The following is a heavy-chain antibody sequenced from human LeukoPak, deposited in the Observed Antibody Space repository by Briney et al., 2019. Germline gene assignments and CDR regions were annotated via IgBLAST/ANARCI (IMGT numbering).Heavy chain of an antibody. CDR1: GFTFSAYS. V-gene: IGHV3-21*01. CDR3: ARDFRYSGSYHHWFDP. Sequence: PGGSLRLSCAASGFTFSAYSINWVRQAPERGLEWVSSISISGTYIYYADSVKGRFTISRDNAKNSLSLQMNSLRAEDTAVYYCARDFRYSGSYHHWFDPWGQGTLVTVSS. D-gene: IGHD1-26*01. CDR2: ISISGTYI. J-gene: IGHJ5*02.